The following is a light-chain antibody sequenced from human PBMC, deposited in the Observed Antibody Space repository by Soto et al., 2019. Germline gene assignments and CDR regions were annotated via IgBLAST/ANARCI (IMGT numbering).Light chain of an antibody. CDR2: ERS. Sequence: QSALTQPASVSGSPGQSITISCTGTSSDVGSYNLASWYQQHPGKAPKLMIYERSKRPSGVSNRFSGSKSGNTASLTISGLQAEDEADYYCCSYAGSSTYVFGTGTKLTVL. CDR3: CSYAGSSTYV. V-gene: IGLV2-23*01. CDR1: SSDVGSYNL. J-gene: IGLJ1*01.